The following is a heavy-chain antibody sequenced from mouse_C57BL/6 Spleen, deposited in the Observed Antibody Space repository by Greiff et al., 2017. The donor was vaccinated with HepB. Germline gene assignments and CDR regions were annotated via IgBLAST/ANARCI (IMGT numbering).Heavy chain of an antibody. D-gene: IGHD1-1*01. CDR2: ISSGGDYI. V-gene: IGHV5-9-1*02. CDR3: TRGYYGSSYYAMDY. Sequence: EVQLVESGEGLVKPGGSLKLSCAASGFTFSSYAMSWVRQTPEKRLEWVAYISSGGDYIYYADTVKGRFTISRDNARNTLYLQMRSLKSEDTAMYYCTRGYYGSSYYAMDYWGQGTSVTVSS. J-gene: IGHJ4*01. CDR1: GFTFSSYA.